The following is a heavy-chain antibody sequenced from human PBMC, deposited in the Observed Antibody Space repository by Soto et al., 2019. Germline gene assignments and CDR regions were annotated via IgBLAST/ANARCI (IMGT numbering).Heavy chain of an antibody. CDR1: GLIFSDYH. V-gene: IGHV3-72*01. J-gene: IGHJ6*02. Sequence: EVQLVESGGGLVQPGGSLRLSCAASGLIFSDYHMDWVRQAPGKGLEWVGRIRRKANSYTTEYAASVKGRITISRGDSKNSLYLQMNSLKGEDTAVYYCAMLGGWSGGSSGMDVWGQGTTVTVSS. CDR3: AMLGGWSGGSSGMDV. D-gene: IGHD6-19*01. CDR2: IRRKANSYTT.